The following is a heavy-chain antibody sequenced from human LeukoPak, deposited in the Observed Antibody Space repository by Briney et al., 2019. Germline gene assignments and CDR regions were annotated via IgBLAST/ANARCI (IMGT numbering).Heavy chain of an antibody. D-gene: IGHD2-2*01. J-gene: IGHJ6*02. CDR2: ISWDGGST. Sequence: GGSLRLSCAASGFTFDDYAMHWVRQAPGKGLEWVSLISWDGGSTYYADSVKGRFTISRDNSKNSLYLQMNSLRAEDTALYYCAKVGCSSTSCYPWGYYYYGMDVWGQGTTVTVSS. CDR1: GFTFDDYA. V-gene: IGHV3-43D*03. CDR3: AKVGCSSTSCYPWGYYYYGMDV.